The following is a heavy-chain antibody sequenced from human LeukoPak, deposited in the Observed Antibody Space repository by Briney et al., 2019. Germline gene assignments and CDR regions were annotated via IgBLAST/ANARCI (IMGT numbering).Heavy chain of an antibody. Sequence: GGSLRLSCAASGFTFSSYEMNWVRQAPGKGLEWVSYISSSGSTIYYADSVKGRFPISRDNAKNSLYLQMNSLRAEDTAVYYCARDFSPGTMVRGVIEPWGQGTLVTVSS. J-gene: IGHJ5*02. CDR1: GFTFSSYE. D-gene: IGHD3-10*01. CDR3: ARDFSPGTMVRGVIEP. V-gene: IGHV3-48*03. CDR2: ISSSGSTI.